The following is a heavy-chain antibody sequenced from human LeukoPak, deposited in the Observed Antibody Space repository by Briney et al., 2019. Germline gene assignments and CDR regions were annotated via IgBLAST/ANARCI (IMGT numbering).Heavy chain of an antibody. CDR2: IDPSDSYT. J-gene: IGHJ3*02. V-gene: IGHV5-10-1*01. CDR3: ARRYCGSTSCYGDAFDI. CDR1: GYSFTSYW. D-gene: IGHD2-2*01. Sequence: GESLRISCKGSGYSFTSYWISWVRQMPGKGLEWMGRIDPSDSYTNYSPSFQGHVTISADKSISTAYLQWSSLKASDTAMYYCARRYCGSTSCYGDAFDIWGQGTMVTVSS.